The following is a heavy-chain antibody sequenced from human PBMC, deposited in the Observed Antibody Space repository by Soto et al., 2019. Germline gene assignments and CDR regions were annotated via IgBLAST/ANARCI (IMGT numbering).Heavy chain of an antibody. CDR1: GGSITSSSHF. CDR2: IYFTGNT. D-gene: IGHD6-25*01. J-gene: IGHJ5*02. Sequence: LSLTCTASGGSITSSSHFWGWVRQPPGKGLEWIGTIYFTGNTYYTPSLKSRLTMSIDTSKNEFSLRLNSVTAADTAVYYCAGHTFPIAAAIYEGGNGFDPWGREPWSPSPQ. V-gene: IGHV4-39*01. CDR3: AGHTFPIAAAIYEGGNGFDP.